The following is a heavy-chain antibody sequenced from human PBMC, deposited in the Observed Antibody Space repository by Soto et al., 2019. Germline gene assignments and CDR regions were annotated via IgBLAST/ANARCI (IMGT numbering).Heavy chain of an antibody. Sequence: QVQLVQSGAEVKKPGSSVKVSCKASGGTFSSYAISWVRQAPGQGLEWMGGIIPIFGTANYAQKFQGRVTITADXXTXTXXMELSSLRSEDTAVYYCARGGDYPITSGYYYGMDVWGQGTTVTVSS. CDR3: ARGGDYPITSGYYYGMDV. D-gene: IGHD2-21*02. CDR1: GGTFSSYA. CDR2: IIPIFGTA. V-gene: IGHV1-69*12. J-gene: IGHJ6*02.